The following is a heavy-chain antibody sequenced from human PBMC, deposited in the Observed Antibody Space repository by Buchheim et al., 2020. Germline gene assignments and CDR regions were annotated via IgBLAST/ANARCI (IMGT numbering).Heavy chain of an antibody. Sequence: QVQLQQWGAGLLKPSETLSLTCAVYGGSFSGYYWSWIRQPPGKGLEWIGEINHSGSTNYNPSLKSRVTISVDTSKNQFSLKLSSVTAADTAVYYCARISTMVRGVIIGGWFDPWGQGTL. CDR3: ARISTMVRGVIIGGWFDP. CDR1: GGSFSGYY. V-gene: IGHV4-34*01. D-gene: IGHD3-10*01. J-gene: IGHJ5*02. CDR2: INHSGST.